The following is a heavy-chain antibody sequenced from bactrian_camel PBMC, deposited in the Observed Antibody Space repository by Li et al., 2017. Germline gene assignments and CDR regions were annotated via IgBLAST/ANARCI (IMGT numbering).Heavy chain of an antibody. V-gene: IGHV3S55*01. CDR3: AAEHILDPGRFAVQGLDTDEYNY. CDR2: ITGDGRT. D-gene: IGHD3*01. CDR1: GFTFRDSY. Sequence: VQLVESGGDLVQAGGSLRLTCTASGFTFRDSYLGWYRQTPGNECELVSSITGDGRTYYIDAVKGRFAVQRDNGKYTQYLQMNNLEPEDTAMYYCAAEHILDPGRFAVQGLDTDEYNYWGQGTQVTVS. J-gene: IGHJ4*01.